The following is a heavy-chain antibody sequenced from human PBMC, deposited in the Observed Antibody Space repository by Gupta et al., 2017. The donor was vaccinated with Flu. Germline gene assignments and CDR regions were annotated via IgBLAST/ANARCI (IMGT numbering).Heavy chain of an antibody. Sequence: VRQAPGQGLEWMGGIIPIFGTANYAQKFQGRVTITADESTSTAYMELSSLRSEDTAVYYCARESGRCSSTSCYYYYYMDVWGKGTTVTVSS. CDR3: ARESGRCSSTSCYYYYYMDV. V-gene: IGHV1-69*01. J-gene: IGHJ6*03. D-gene: IGHD2-2*01. CDR2: IIPIFGTA.